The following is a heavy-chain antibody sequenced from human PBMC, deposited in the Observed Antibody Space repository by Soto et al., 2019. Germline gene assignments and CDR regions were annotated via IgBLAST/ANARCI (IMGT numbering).Heavy chain of an antibody. CDR1: GGSISSSSYY. J-gene: IGHJ4*02. D-gene: IGHD3-22*01. CDR3: ARQYYYDSSGYSLAGAPKEIDY. CDR2: IYYSGST. V-gene: IGHV4-39*01. Sequence: QLQLQESGPGLVKPSETLSLTCTVSGGSISSSSYYWGWIRQPPGKGLEWIGSIYYSGSTYYNPSLKSRVTISVDTSKNQFSLKLSSVTAADTAVYYCARQYYYDSSGYSLAGAPKEIDYWGQGTLVTVSS.